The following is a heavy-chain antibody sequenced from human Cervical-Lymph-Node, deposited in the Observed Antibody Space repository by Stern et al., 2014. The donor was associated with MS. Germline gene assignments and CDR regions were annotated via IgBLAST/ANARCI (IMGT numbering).Heavy chain of an antibody. V-gene: IGHV1-46*03. D-gene: IGHD1-14*01. CDR2: IHTRFNNA. CDR1: GYTFTSYY. J-gene: IGHJ6*02. Sequence: QVQLAQSGAEVEKPGAAVKVSCKASGYTFTSYYMHWVRQAPGQGLELMGVIHTRFNNATYTQRFQDRVTLTRDTSTATVYMELSSLRFADTAVYYCVRGDTTWHYFYYGLDVWGQGTTVTVSS. CDR3: VRGDTTWHYFYYGLDV.